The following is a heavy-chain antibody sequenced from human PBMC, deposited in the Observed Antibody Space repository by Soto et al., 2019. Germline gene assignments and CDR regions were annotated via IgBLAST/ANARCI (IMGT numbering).Heavy chain of an antibody. D-gene: IGHD3-3*01. V-gene: IGHV4-39*01. CDR2: IYYSGST. Sequence: SETLSLTCTVSGGSISSSSYYWGWIRQPPGKGLEWIGSIYYSGSTYYNPSLKSRVTISVDTSKNQFSLKLSSVTAADTAVYYCARPITIFGVVIPYYFDYWGQGTLVTVSS. CDR3: ARPITIFGVVIPYYFDY. CDR1: GGSISSSSYY. J-gene: IGHJ4*02.